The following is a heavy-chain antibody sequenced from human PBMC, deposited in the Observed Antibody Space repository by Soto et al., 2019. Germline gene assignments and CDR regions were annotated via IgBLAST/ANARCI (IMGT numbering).Heavy chain of an antibody. J-gene: IGHJ6*03. V-gene: IGHV1-18*01. D-gene: IGHD6-13*01. CDR1: GYTFTSYG. Sequence: VKVSCKASGYTFTSYGISWVRQAPGQGLEWMGWISAYNGNTNYAQKFQGRVTITADKSTSTAYMELSSLRSEDTAVYYCAREREGSSYPYYMDVWGKGTTVIVSS. CDR3: AREREGSSYPYYMDV. CDR2: ISAYNGNT.